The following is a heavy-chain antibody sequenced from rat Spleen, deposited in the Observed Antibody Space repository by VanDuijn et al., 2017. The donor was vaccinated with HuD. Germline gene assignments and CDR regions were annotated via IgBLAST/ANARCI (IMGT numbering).Heavy chain of an antibody. J-gene: IGHJ2*01. D-gene: IGHD1-2*01. CDR1: GFTFSDYY. V-gene: IGHV5-27*01. CDR3: TRGGYYSSYIPFDY. CDR2: ISTSGGST. Sequence: EVQLVETGGGLVQPGRSLKLSCAVSGFTFSDYYMAWVRQAPTKGLEWVATISTSGGSTYYGDSVKGRFTISRDNAKSTLYLQMNSLRSEDTATYYCTRGGYYSSYIPFDYWGQGVMVTVSS.